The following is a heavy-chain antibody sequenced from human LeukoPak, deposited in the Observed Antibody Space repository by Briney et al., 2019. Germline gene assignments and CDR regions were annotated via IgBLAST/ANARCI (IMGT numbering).Heavy chain of an antibody. V-gene: IGHV1-8*03. D-gene: IGHD1-26*01. CDR2: MNPNSGNT. CDR1: GYTFTNYD. Sequence: ASVKVSCKASGYTFTNYDINWVRQATGQGLEWMGWMNPNSGNTGYAQKFQGRITITRNTSISTAYMELSSLRSEDTAVYYCARPPAGKSGSYYLDYWGQGTLVTVSS. CDR3: ARPPAGKSGSYYLDY. J-gene: IGHJ4*02.